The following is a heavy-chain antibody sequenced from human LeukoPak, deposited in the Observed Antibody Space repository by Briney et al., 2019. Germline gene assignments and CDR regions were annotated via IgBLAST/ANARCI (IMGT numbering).Heavy chain of an antibody. CDR1: GGSFSGYY. Sequence: SETLSLTCAVYGGSFSGYYWSWIRQPPGKGLEWIGEINHSGSTNYNPSLKSQVTISVDTSKNQFSLKLSSVTAADTAVYYCAIPYYYGSGSSPGAFDIWGQGTMVTVSS. CDR3: AIPYYYGSGSSPGAFDI. J-gene: IGHJ3*02. CDR2: INHSGST. D-gene: IGHD3-10*01. V-gene: IGHV4-34*01.